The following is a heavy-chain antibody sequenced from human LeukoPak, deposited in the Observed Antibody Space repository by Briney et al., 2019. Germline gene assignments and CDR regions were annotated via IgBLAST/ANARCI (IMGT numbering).Heavy chain of an antibody. J-gene: IGHJ4*02. CDR1: GFTFRNYG. Sequence: PGRSLRLSCAASGFTFRNYGMHWVRQAPGKGLEWVAVISYGGNYKFYADSLKGRFTISRDTSRDTLYLQMNSLRAEDTAVYYCAKADSSDWYNLDFWGQGTLVTVS. CDR2: ISYGGNYK. V-gene: IGHV3-30*18. D-gene: IGHD6-19*01. CDR3: AKADSSDWYNLDF.